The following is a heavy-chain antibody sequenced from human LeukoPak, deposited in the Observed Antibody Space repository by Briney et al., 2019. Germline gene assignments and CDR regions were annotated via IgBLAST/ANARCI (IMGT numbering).Heavy chain of an antibody. CDR3: AKGGYYDNSGPFDI. Sequence: GGSLRLSCAASGFTFSSNVMSCVRQAPGKGLEWVSTISGSGGSTYYADSVKGRFTISRDNSKNTLYLQMNSLRAEDTAVYYCAKGGYYDNSGPFDIWGQGTMVTVSS. CDR1: GFTFSSNV. V-gene: IGHV3-23*01. D-gene: IGHD3-22*01. CDR2: ISGSGGST. J-gene: IGHJ3*02.